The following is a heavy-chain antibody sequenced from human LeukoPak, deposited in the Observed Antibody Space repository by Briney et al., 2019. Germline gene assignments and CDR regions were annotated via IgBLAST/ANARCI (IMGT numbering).Heavy chain of an antibody. CDR3: ASLGDYYDSSGYYAGNDY. Sequence: GGSLRLSCAASGFTFSSYEMNWVRQAPGKGLEGVSYISSSGSTIYYADSVKGRFTISRDNAKNSLYLQMNSLRAEDTAVYYCASLGDYYDSSGYYAGNDYWGQGTLVTVSS. V-gene: IGHV3-48*03. J-gene: IGHJ4*02. CDR1: GFTFSSYE. CDR2: ISSSGSTI. D-gene: IGHD3-22*01.